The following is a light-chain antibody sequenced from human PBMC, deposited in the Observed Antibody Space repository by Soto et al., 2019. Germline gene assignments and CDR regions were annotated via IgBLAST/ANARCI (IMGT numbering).Light chain of an antibody. J-gene: IGLJ1*01. CDR1: SSNIGSNT. CDR2: NNN. CDR3: AAWDDSLNGYV. V-gene: IGLV1-44*01. Sequence: QSVLTQPPSASGSPGQGVTISCSGSSSNIGSNTVNWYQQLPGTAPKLLIYNNNHRPSGVPTRFSGSKSGTSASLAISGRQSEDEADYYCAAWDDSLNGYVFGTGTKLTVL.